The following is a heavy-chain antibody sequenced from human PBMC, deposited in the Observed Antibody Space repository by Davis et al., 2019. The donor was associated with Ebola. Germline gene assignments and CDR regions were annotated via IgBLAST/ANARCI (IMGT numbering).Heavy chain of an antibody. V-gene: IGHV4-59*11. J-gene: IGHJ4*02. Sequence: MPSQTLSLTCTVSGGSISRHYWSWIRQPPGKGLEWIGYFFYSGSIKYNPSLQSRVTIAADTSKNQFSLRLTSVTAADTALYFCARGGSGLYAYEFWGQGVLVSVSS. D-gene: IGHD6-19*01. CDR3: ARGGSGLYAYEF. CDR2: FFYSGSI. CDR1: GGSISRHY.